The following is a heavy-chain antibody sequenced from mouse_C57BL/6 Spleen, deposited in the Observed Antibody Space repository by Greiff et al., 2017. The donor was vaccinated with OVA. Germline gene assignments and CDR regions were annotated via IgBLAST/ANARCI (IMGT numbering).Heavy chain of an antibody. J-gene: IGHJ1*03. V-gene: IGHV8-12*01. CDR3: ARSWYFDV. Sequence: QVTLKESGPGLLQPSQTLSLTCSFSGFSLSTSGMGVSWNRHPPGMGLEWLAHSYWDDDKRYNPSLKSRLTISKDTSRNQVFLKITSVDTADTATYYCARSWYFDVWGTGTTVTVSS. CDR2: SYWDDDK. CDR1: GFSLSTSGMG.